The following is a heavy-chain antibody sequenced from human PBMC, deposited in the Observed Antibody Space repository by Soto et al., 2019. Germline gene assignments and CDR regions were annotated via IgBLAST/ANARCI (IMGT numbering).Heavy chain of an antibody. CDR2: INPKSGGT. J-gene: IGHJ4*02. Sequence: QVQLVQSGAEVKKPGASVKVSCKASGYTFTGYYMHWVRQAPGHGLEWMGWINPKSGGTNYAQKFQGWVTMTRDTSISTAYMERSRLRSDDTAVYYCARVPDIVVVVAATHFDYWGQGTLVTVSS. D-gene: IGHD2-15*01. CDR1: GYTFTGYY. CDR3: ARVPDIVVVVAATHFDY. V-gene: IGHV1-2*04.